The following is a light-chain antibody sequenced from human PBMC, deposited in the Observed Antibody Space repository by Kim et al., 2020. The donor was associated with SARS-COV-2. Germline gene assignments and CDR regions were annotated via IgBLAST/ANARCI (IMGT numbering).Light chain of an antibody. V-gene: IGKV1-33*01. CDR3: QKYDNLPPFT. J-gene: IGKJ3*01. Sequence: DIQMTQSPSSLSASVGDRVTITCQASQDISNYLNWYQQKPGKAPKRLIYDASNLETGVPSRFSGSGSGTDFTFTISSLQPEDIATYYCQKYDNLPPFTFGPGTKVDI. CDR2: DAS. CDR1: QDISNY.